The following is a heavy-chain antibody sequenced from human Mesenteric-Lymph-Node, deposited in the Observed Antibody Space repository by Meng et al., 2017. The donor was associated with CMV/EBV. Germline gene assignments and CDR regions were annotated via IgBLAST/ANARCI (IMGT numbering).Heavy chain of an antibody. V-gene: IGHV4-34*01. CDR2: IDHTGTT. D-gene: IGHD2-8*01. J-gene: IGHJ5*02. Sequence: SETLSLTCAVYGGSLSGYYWSWIRQPPGKGLEWIGEIDHTGTTNYNPSLRSHITISVDTSKNQFSLKLSSVTAADTAVYYCAREIMVPGKHNWFDPWGQGTLVTVSS. CDR1: GGSLSGYY. CDR3: AREIMVPGKHNWFDP.